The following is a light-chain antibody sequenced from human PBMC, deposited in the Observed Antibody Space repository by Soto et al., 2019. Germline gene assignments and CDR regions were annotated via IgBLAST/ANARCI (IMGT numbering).Light chain of an antibody. V-gene: IGLV2-14*03. CDR3: SSSTSRSTYV. CDR1: SSDVGGYNY. Sequence: QSVLTQPASVSGSPGQSITISCTGTSSDVGGYNYVSWYQQHPGKAPKLMIYDVSNRPSGVSNRFSGSKSGNTASLTISGLQAEDEADYYRSSSTSRSTYVLGSGPYVTVL. J-gene: IGLJ1*01. CDR2: DVS.